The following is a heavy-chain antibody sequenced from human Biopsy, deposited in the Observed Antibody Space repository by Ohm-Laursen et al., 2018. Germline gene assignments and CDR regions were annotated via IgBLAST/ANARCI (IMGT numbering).Heavy chain of an antibody. J-gene: IGHJ4*02. V-gene: IGHV3-7*04. CDR1: GFIFSRYW. CDR3: ARGPSGTAAGRFAS. CDR2: MNQDGSEE. D-gene: IGHD6-13*01. Sequence: GSLRLSCAASGFIFSRYWMNWVRQTPAKGLEWVANMNQDGSEEHYVDSVKGRFTISRDNSKSSLYLQMNSLRDEDTAVYYCARGPSGTAAGRFASWGQGTLVTVSS.